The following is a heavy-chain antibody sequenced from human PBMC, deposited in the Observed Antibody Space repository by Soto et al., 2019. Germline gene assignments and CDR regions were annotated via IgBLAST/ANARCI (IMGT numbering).Heavy chain of an antibody. Sequence: ESGGGLVQPGGSLRLSCAASGFTFSSHGMTWVRQAPGKGLEWVSSITGSGDTTYHADSVQGRFIISRDNSKNTLNLQMNSLRAEDTAVYYCAKAYGPSYYYYMEVWGTGTTVTVSS. J-gene: IGHJ6*03. CDR1: GFTFSSHG. D-gene: IGHD3-10*01. V-gene: IGHV3-23*01. CDR3: AKAYGPSYYYYMEV. CDR2: ITGSGDTT.